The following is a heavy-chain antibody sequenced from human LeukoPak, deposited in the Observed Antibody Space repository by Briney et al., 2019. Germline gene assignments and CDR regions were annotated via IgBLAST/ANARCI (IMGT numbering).Heavy chain of an antibody. CDR2: IIPIFGTA. Sequence: PGGSLRLSCAASGFTFSSSGISWVRQAPGPGLEWMGGIIPIFGTANYAQKFQGRVTITADKSTSTAYMELSSLRSEDTAVYYCARHLEWLPHFDYWGQGTLVTVSS. CDR3: ARHLEWLPHFDY. J-gene: IGHJ4*02. V-gene: IGHV1-69*06. D-gene: IGHD3-3*01. CDR1: GFTFSSSG.